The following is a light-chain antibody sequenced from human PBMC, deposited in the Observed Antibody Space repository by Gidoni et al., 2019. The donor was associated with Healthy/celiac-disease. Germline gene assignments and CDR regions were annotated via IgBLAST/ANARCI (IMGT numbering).Light chain of an antibody. CDR2: LGS. J-gene: IGKJ4*01. Sequence: DIVMPQSPLSLPVTPGEPASISCRSSQSLLHSNGYNYLDWYLQKPGQSPQLLIYLGSNRASGVPDRFSGSGSGTDFTLKISRVEAEDVGVYYYMQALQTPPGTFGGGTKVEIK. CDR1: QSLLHSNGYNY. V-gene: IGKV2-28*01. CDR3: MQALQTPPGT.